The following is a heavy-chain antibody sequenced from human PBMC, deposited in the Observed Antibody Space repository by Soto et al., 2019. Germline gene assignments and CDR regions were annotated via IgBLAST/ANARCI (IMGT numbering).Heavy chain of an antibody. CDR2: IRGFSPYT. V-gene: IGHV3-21*01. J-gene: IGHJ6*02. CDR1: GFTFRTYT. CDR3: ARDRGYDAHDYYYNAMDV. D-gene: IGHD3-10*01. Sequence: GGSLRLSCISSGFTFRTYTMNWVRQAPGKGLEWVSGIRGFSPYTFYAESVKGRFTISRDNAKNSLYLQMSSLGAEDTAVYYCARDRGYDAHDYYYNAMDVWGQGTTVTVSS.